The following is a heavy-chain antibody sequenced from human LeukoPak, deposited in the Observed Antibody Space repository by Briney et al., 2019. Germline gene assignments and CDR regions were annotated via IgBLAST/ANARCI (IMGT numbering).Heavy chain of an antibody. CDR3: ASDPILPGIAVAGGYDY. D-gene: IGHD6-19*01. CDR1: GFTFSSYS. Sequence: PGGSLRLSCAASGFTFSSYSMNWVRQAPGKGLEWVSYISSSSSTIYYADSVKGRFTISRDNDKNSLYLQMNSLRAEDTAVYYCASDPILPGIAVAGGYDYWGQGTLVTVSS. V-gene: IGHV3-48*04. J-gene: IGHJ4*02. CDR2: ISSSSSTI.